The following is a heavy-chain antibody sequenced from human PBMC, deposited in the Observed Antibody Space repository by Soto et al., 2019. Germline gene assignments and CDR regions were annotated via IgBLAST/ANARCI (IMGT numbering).Heavy chain of an antibody. V-gene: IGHV5-10-1*01. J-gene: IGHJ4*02. D-gene: IGHD3-9*01. CDR1: GYNFAAYW. CDR2: IDPPDSST. CDR3: GRRYKAHDY. Sequence: PGESLKISCKGSGYNFAAYWISCVRQMPGKGLEGVGSIDPPDSSTNYNACFHGHVTISCDKATTTAYLQWSSLMASDTAMYYCGRRYKAHDYWAQGTLVTVSS.